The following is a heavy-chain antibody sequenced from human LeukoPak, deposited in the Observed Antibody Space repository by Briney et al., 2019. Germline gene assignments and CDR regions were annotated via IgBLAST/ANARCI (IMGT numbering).Heavy chain of an antibody. D-gene: IGHD3-10*01. J-gene: IGHJ4*02. CDR1: GGSISSSSYY. CDR3: ARVGMVRGVTLYYFDY. V-gene: IGHV4-39*07. CDR2: IYYSGST. Sequence: SETLSLTCTVSGGSISSSSYYWGWIRQPPGKGLEWIGSIYYSGSTYYNPSLKSRVTISVDTSKNQFSLKLSSVTAADTAVYYCARVGMVRGVTLYYFDYWGQGTLVTVSS.